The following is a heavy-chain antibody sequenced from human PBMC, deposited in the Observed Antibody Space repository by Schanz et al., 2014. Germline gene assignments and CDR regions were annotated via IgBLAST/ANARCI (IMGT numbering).Heavy chain of an antibody. CDR2: IDGSGSYI. J-gene: IGHJ4*02. CDR1: GFTFNNYG. V-gene: IGHV3-21*01. Sequence: EVHLMEFGGGLVKPGGSLRLSCATSGFTFNNYGLVWVRQAPGKGLEWLSSIDGSGSYIYLADSVKGRFTVSRDALQMNSLRAEDTAVYYCARDDYGSGSYWGRGTLVTVSS. CDR3: ARDDYGSGSY. D-gene: IGHD3-10*01.